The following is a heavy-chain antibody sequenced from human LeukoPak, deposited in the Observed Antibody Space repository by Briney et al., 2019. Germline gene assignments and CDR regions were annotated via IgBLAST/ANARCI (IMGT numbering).Heavy chain of an antibody. Sequence: GGSLRLSCAASGFTFSSYAMHWVRQAPGKGLEWVAVISYDGSDKYYADSVKGRFTISRDNAKNSLYLQMNSLRAEDTAVYYCARGGEGMTYWGQGTLVTVSS. D-gene: IGHD3-16*01. CDR2: ISYDGSDK. J-gene: IGHJ4*02. CDR3: ARGGEGMTY. V-gene: IGHV3-30*04. CDR1: GFTFSSYA.